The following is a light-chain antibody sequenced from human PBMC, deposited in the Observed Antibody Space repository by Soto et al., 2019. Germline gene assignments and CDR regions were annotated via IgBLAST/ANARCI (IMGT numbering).Light chain of an antibody. CDR3: CSYGGSYTWV. V-gene: IGLV2-11*01. J-gene: IGLJ3*02. CDR2: DVS. CDR1: SGDVGGYNF. Sequence: QSVLTQARSVSGSPGQSVTISCTGTSGDVGGYNFVSWYQQHPGNAPKLMIFDVSQRPSGVPDRFSGSKSGNTASLTLSGLQAEDEADYYCCSYGGSYTWVFGGGTKLTVL.